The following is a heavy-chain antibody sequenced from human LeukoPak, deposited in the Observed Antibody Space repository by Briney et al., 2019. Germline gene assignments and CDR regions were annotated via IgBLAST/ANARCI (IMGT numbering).Heavy chain of an antibody. CDR3: ARQASPGSYFDY. CDR1: GGSISSYY. Sequence: ETLSLTGTVSGGSISSYYWSWVRQAPGMGLEWVSVIYSGGSTYYADSVKGRFTISRDNSKNTLYLQMNSLRAEDTAVYYCARQASPGSYFDYWGQGTLVTVSS. J-gene: IGHJ4*02. CDR2: IYSGGST. V-gene: IGHV3-66*04. D-gene: IGHD2-2*01.